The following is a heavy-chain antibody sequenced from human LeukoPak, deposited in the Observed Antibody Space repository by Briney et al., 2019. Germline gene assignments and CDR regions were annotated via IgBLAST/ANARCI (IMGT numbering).Heavy chain of an antibody. CDR3: AREYGDFDY. V-gene: IGHV4-4*07. CDR2: INASGRT. J-gene: IGHJ4*02. CDR1: GGSINTYY. Sequence: SETLSLTCAVSGGSINTYYWSWIRQPAGKGLEWIGRINASGRTNYNPSLKSRVTMSIDTSKNQFSLKVNSVTAADTAFYYCAREYGDFDYWGQGTLVTVSS. D-gene: IGHD4-17*01.